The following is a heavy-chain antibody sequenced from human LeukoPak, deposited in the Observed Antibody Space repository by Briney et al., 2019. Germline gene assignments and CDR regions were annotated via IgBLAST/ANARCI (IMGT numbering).Heavy chain of an antibody. V-gene: IGHV4-34*01. CDR2: INHSGST. J-gene: IGHJ4*02. CDR1: GGSFSGYY. Sequence: SQTLSLTCAVYGGSFSGYYWSWIRQPPGKGLEWIGEINHSGSTNYNPSLKSRVTISVDTSKNQFSLKLSSVTAADTAVYYCARGSYDYVWGSCRLYYFDYWGQGTLVTVSS. D-gene: IGHD3-16*02. CDR3: ARGSYDYVWGSCRLYYFDY.